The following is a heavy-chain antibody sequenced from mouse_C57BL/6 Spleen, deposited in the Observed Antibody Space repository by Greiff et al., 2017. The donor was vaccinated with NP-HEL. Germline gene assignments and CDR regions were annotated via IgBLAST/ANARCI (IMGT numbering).Heavy chain of an antibody. D-gene: IGHD2-3*01. J-gene: IGHJ3*01. CDR1: GYTFTSYW. V-gene: IGHV1-69*01. Sequence: QVQLQQPGAELVMPGASVKLSCKASGYTFTSYWMHWVKQRPGQGLEWIGEIDPSDSYTNYNQKFKGKSTLTVDKSSSTAYMQLSSLTSEDSAVYYCATRGDDGYPWFAYWGQGTLVTVSA. CDR2: IDPSDSYT. CDR3: ATRGDDGYPWFAY.